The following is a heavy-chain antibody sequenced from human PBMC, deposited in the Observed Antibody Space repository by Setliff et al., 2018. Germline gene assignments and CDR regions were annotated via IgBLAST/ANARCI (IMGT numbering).Heavy chain of an antibody. J-gene: IGHJ4*02. Sequence: GESLKISCAASGFTFSTYRMHWVRQAPGKGLEWVAVIWDDGVKKYHADSVKGRFTISRDNSKNTLYLQMNSLRPEDTAVYYCAGTCSGSGCYAGLESWGQGTPVTVSS. D-gene: IGHD2-15*01. CDR2: IWDDGVKK. V-gene: IGHV3-33*08. CDR3: AGTCSGSGCYAGLES. CDR1: GFTFSTYR.